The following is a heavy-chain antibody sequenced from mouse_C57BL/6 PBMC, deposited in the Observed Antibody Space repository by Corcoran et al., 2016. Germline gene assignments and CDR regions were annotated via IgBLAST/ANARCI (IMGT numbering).Heavy chain of an antibody. CDR2: INPNNGGT. Sequence: EVQLQQSGPELVKPGASVKISCKASGYTFTDYYMNWVKQSHGKSLEWIGDINPNNGGTSYNQKFKGKATLTVDKSSSTAYMELRSLTSEDSAVYYCARKDYGSSYPWYFEVWGTGTTVTVSS. V-gene: IGHV1-26*01. CDR3: ARKDYGSSYPWYFEV. D-gene: IGHD1-1*01. CDR1: GYTFTDYY. J-gene: IGHJ1*03.